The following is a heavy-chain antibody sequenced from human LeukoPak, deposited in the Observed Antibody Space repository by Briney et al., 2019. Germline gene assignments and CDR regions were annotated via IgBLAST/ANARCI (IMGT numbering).Heavy chain of an antibody. V-gene: IGHV3-23*01. D-gene: IGHD2-15*01. CDR3: AKEYCSGGSCYSLYTMGLDP. Sequence: PGGSLRLSCAASGFTFSSYAMSWVRQAPGKGLEWVSAISGSGCSTYYADSVKGRFTISRDNSKNTLYLQMNSLRAEDTAVYYCAKEYCSGGSCYSLYTMGLDPWGQGTLVTVSS. J-gene: IGHJ5*02. CDR2: ISGSGCST. CDR1: GFTFSSYA.